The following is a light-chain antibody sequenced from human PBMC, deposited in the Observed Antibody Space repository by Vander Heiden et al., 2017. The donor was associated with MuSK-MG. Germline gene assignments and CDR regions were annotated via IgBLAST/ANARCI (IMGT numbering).Light chain of an antibody. CDR2: AAS. CDR1: EYISSY. CDR3: QQNDSAPLT. J-gene: IGKJ4*01. V-gene: IGKV1-39*01. Sequence: DIQITHSPSSLSASIGDRLPPPCPASEYISSYLSWFQQKPGKAPKLLIYAASSLQSGVPSRFSGSGFGTDFTLSIRSLQPEDFATYYCQQNDSAPLTFGGGTKVEI.